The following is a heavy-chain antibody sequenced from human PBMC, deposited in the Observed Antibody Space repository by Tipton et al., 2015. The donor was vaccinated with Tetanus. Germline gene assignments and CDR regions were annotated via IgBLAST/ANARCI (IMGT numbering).Heavy chain of an antibody. Sequence: VQLVQSGGTLVRPGGSLRLSCVASGFTSESHYMHWVRQTPGKGLVWISRINPDGRRTNYADSVKGRFTISRDHAKNTVYLQMNSLRAEDTAVYFCARRSLTNYGLDVWGQGTPVTVSS. CDR1: GFTSESHY. V-gene: IGHV3-74*02. J-gene: IGHJ6*02. D-gene: IGHD1-1*01. CDR2: INPDGRRT. CDR3: ARRSLTNYGLDV.